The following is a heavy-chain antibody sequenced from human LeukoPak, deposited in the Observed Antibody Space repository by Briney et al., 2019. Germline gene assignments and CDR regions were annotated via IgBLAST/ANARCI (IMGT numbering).Heavy chain of an antibody. CDR3: ARKRIRGLDY. Sequence: PGGSLRLSCATSGFTFYDYAMSWVRQAPGKGLEWVSYISSSAETIYYADSVKGRFTISRDNAKNSLYLQMNSLRAEDTAVYYCARKRIRGLDYWGQGTLVTVPS. V-gene: IGHV3-11*04. CDR1: GFTFYDYA. J-gene: IGHJ4*02. CDR2: ISSSAETI. D-gene: IGHD3-10*01.